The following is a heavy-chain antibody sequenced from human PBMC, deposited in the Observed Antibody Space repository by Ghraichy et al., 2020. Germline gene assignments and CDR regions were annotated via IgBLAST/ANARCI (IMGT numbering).Heavy chain of an antibody. Sequence: SETLSLTCTVSGGSISSFYWSWIRQPAGKGLEWLGRIYTSGSTSYNPSLKSRVTMSVDTSKNQFSLRLSSVTAADTAVYYCATTYCGDDCYPPAYYYYGMDVWGQGTTVTVSS. CDR1: GGSISSFY. D-gene: IGHD2-21*02. CDR3: ATTYCGDDCYPPAYYYYGMDV. J-gene: IGHJ6*02. V-gene: IGHV4-4*07. CDR2: IYTSGST.